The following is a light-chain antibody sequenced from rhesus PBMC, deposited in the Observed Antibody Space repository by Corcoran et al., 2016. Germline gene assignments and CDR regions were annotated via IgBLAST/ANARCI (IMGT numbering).Light chain of an antibody. CDR1: SNYIGGYTA. V-gene: IGLV2S9*01. CDR3: CSYRRVGTFI. Sequence: QSALTQPPSVSKSHGQSVTIYCTSTSNYIGGYTAVSWYQKSPLTGPQLLIYNVNKRPSGVSDRFSGSKSANTASLTISGLPAEDDADYYCCSYRRVGTFIFGVGTRLTVL. CDR2: NVN. J-gene: IGLJ1*01.